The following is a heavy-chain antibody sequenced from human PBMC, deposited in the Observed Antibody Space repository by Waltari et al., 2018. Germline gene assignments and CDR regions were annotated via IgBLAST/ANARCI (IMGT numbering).Heavy chain of an antibody. D-gene: IGHD6-13*01. CDR2: IDYSGST. CDR3: ARPSIAAAGNDAFDI. CDR1: GGSISSSSYY. Sequence: QLQLQESGPGLVKPSETLSLTCTVSGGSISSSSYYWGWIRQPPGKGLEWIGCIDYSGSTHNNPSLKRRVTISGYTSKNQFSLKLSSVTAADTAVYYCARPSIAAAGNDAFDIWGQGTMVTVSS. J-gene: IGHJ3*02. V-gene: IGHV4-39*01.